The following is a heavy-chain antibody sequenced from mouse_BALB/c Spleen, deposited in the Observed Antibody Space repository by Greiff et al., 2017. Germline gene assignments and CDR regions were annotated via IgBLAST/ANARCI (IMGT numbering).Heavy chain of an antibody. Sequence: EVKLVESGGGLVKPGGSLKLSCAASGFTFSSYAMSWVRQTPEKRLEWVASISSGGSTYYPDSVKGRFTISRDNARNILYLQMSSLRSEDTAMYYCARGGYHRSSYPFDYWGQGTTLPVPS. CDR3: ARGGYHRSSYPFDY. D-gene: IGHD1-1*01. CDR1: GFTFSSYA. J-gene: IGHJ2*01. V-gene: IGHV5-6-5*01. CDR2: ISSGGST.